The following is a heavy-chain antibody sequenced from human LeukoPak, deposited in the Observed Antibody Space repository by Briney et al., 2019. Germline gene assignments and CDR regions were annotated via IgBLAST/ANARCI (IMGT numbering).Heavy chain of an antibody. V-gene: IGHV3-23*01. CDR2: ISGSGGST. Sequence: PGGSLRLSCAASGFTFSSYAMSWVRQARGKGLEWVSAISGSGGSTYYADSVKGRFTISRDNSKNTLYLQMNSLRAEDTAVYYCAKVQDYYDSSGYLIALDYWGQGTLVTVSS. CDR1: GFTFSSYA. J-gene: IGHJ4*02. D-gene: IGHD3-22*01. CDR3: AKVQDYYDSSGYLIALDY.